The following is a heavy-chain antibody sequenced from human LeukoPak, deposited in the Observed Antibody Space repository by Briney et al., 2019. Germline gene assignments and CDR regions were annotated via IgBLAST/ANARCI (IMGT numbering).Heavy chain of an antibody. J-gene: IGHJ3*02. D-gene: IGHD3-22*01. Sequence: GGSLRLSCAASRFTVNNYWMTWVRQAPGKGLEWVANIKQDGSDKYYVDSVKGRFTISRDNAKNSLHLQMNSLRAEDTAVYYCARDSIPGYDSSGYMVAFDIWGHGTMVTVSS. V-gene: IGHV3-7*05. CDR3: ARDSIPGYDSSGYMVAFDI. CDR2: IKQDGSDK. CDR1: RFTVNNYW.